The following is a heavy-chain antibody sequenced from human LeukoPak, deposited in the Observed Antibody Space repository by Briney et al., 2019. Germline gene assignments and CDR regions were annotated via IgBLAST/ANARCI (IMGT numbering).Heavy chain of an antibody. CDR1: GYTFTSYY. CDR3: ATGPKDFWSGYYLFGGDY. V-gene: IGHV1-46*01. CDR2: INPSGGST. J-gene: IGHJ4*02. Sequence: ASVKVSCKASGYTFTSYYMHWVRQAPGQGLEWMGIINPSGGSTSYAQKFQGRVTITADTSTDTAYMELSSLRSEDTAVYYCATGPKDFWSGYYLFGGDYWGQGTLVTVSS. D-gene: IGHD3-3*01.